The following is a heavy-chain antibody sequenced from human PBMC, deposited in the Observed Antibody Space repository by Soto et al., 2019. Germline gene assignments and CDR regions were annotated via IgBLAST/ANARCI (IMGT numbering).Heavy chain of an antibody. J-gene: IGHJ5*02. V-gene: IGHV2-5*01. D-gene: IGHD6-19*01. CDR2: IYWNDDK. CDR3: AKSGSSGWYGWFDP. Sequence: SGPTLVNPTQTLTLTCIFSGFSLRTSGVGVGWIRQPPGKALEWLGFIYWNDDKRYSPSLKSGLTITKDTSKNQVVLTMTNMDPVGTATYYCAKSGSSGWYGWFDPWGQGTLVTVSS. CDR1: GFSLRTSGVG.